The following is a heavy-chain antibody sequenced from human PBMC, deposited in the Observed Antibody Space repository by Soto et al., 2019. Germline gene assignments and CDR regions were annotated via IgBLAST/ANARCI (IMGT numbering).Heavy chain of an antibody. Sequence: ASVKVSCKASGYTFTSYTIHWVRQALGQRLEWMGWINAGNGNTKYPQKFQGRVTITRDTSASTAYMELSSLRSEDMAVYYCARDRPEYYYGMDVWGQGTTVTVS. CDR1: GYTFTSYT. CDR3: ARDRPEYYYGMDV. CDR2: INAGNGNT. J-gene: IGHJ6*02. V-gene: IGHV1-3*01.